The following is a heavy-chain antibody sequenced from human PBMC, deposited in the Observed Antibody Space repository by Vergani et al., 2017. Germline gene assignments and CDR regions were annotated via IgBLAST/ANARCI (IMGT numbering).Heavy chain of an antibody. V-gene: IGHV3-23*01. J-gene: IGHJ6*03. CDR3: ANASVYYYDSSGYRPWYYYYMDV. CDR2: ISGSGGST. CDR1: GFTFSSYA. Sequence: EVQLLESGGGLVQPGGSLRLSCAASGFTFSSYAMSWVRQAPGKGLEWVSSISGSGGSTYYADSVKGRFTISRDNSKNTLYLQMNSLRAEDTAVYYCANASVYYYDSSGYRPWYYYYMDVWGKGTTVTVSS. D-gene: IGHD3-22*01.